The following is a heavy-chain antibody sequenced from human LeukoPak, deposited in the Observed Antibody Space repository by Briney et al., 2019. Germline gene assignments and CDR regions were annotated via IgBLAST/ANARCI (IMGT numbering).Heavy chain of an antibody. J-gene: IGHJ4*02. CDR3: ARWGSGYYNLDY. V-gene: IGHV3-53*01. CDR1: EFNIKTNY. D-gene: IGHD3-9*01. Sequence: GGSLRLSCAASEFNIKTNYMTWVRQAPGKGLEWVSIVYSGGDTYYADSVKGRFTISRDNSKNTLYLQMNSLRAEDTAVYYCARWGSGYYNLDYWGQGTLVTVSS. CDR2: VYSGGDT.